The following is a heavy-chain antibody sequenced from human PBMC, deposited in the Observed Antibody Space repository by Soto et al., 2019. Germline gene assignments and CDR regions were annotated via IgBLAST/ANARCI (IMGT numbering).Heavy chain of an antibody. CDR2: ISDSGGST. D-gene: IGHD5-12*01. Sequence: EVQLLESGGGLVQPGGSLRLSCAASGFTFSSYAMSWARQAPGKGVEWVSGISDSGGSTYYADSVKGRFTISRDNSKNTLYLQMNSLRVEDTALYYCAKDLDIAALYYCGLGVWGQGTTVTVSS. J-gene: IGHJ6*02. CDR3: AKDLDIAALYYCGLGV. CDR1: GFTFSSYA. V-gene: IGHV3-23*01.